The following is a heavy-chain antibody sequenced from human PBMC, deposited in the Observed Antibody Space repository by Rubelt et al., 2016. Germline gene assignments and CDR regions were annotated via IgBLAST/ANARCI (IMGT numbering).Heavy chain of an antibody. Sequence: EVQLVESGGGLVQPGRSLRLSCTASGFAFNDYAMHWVRQAPGKGLEWVSGISWNSGSMAYADSVKGRFTISRDNARSSLHLQMNSLRAEDTAVYYCARDRNGLRPPGVGGMDVWGQGTTVTVSS. CDR2: ISWNSGSM. D-gene: IGHD5-12*01. J-gene: IGHJ6*02. CDR1: GFAFNDYA. CDR3: ARDRNGLRPPGVGGMDV. V-gene: IGHV3-9*01.